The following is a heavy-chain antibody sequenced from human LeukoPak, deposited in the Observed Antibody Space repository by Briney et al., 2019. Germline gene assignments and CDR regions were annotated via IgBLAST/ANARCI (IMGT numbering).Heavy chain of an antibody. D-gene: IGHD5-18*01. CDR1: GGSFSGYY. Sequence: PSETLSLTCAVYGGSFSGYYWSWIRQPPGKGLEWIGEINHSGSTNYNPSLKSRVTISVDTSKNQFSLKLSSVTAADTAVYYCARGRGYSYGYSYWGQGTLVTVSS. J-gene: IGHJ4*02. CDR3: ARGRGYSYGYSY. CDR2: INHSGST. V-gene: IGHV4-34*01.